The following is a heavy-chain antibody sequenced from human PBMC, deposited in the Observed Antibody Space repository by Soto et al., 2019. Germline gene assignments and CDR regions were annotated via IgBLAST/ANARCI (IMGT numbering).Heavy chain of an antibody. CDR1: GGSITNYY. CDR3: ARDDYKDGGNNWFDP. J-gene: IGHJ5*02. D-gene: IGHD3-16*01. V-gene: IGHV4-4*07. Sequence: QVQLQQSGPGLVKASDTLSLTCTVSGGSITNYYWSWIRQPAGKGLEWIGRMYTKERTNYNLSFKSRVTMSVDTSKNQFSLKLNAVTAADTAVYYCARDDYKDGGNNWFDPWGQGTLVTVSS. CDR2: MYTKERT.